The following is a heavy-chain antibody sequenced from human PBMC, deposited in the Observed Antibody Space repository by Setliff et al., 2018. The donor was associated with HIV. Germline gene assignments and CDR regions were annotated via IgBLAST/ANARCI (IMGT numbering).Heavy chain of an antibody. CDR2: TYYTGNT. CDR1: GASIRATSYP. D-gene: IGHD4-17*01. CDR3: ARHYQDYVFDN. J-gene: IGHJ4*02. Sequence: KTSETLSLTCNVTGASIRATSYPWGWVRQAPGKGLEWIGSTYYTGNTYYNPSFKSRVTISVDTSTNQFSLRLTSVTASDTAVYFCARHYQDYVFDNWGRGTLVTVSS. V-gene: IGHV4-39*01.